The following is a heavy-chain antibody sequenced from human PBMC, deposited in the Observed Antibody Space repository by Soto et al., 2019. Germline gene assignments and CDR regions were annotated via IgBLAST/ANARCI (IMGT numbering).Heavy chain of an antibody. CDR2: ISYDGSNK. CDR3: AKGEGNNYYYYGMAV. CDR1: GFTFSSYG. V-gene: IGHV3-30*18. J-gene: IGHJ6*02. Sequence: PGGSLRLSCAASGFTFSSYGMHWVRQAPGKGLEWVAVISYDGSNKYYADSVKGRFTISRDNSKNTLYLQMNSLRAEDTALYYCAKGEGNNYYYYGMAVWGQGTTVPVSS.